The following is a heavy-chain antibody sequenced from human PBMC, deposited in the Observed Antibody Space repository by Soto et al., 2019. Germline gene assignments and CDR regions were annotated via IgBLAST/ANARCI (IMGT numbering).Heavy chain of an antibody. V-gene: IGHV3-7*01. CDR1: GFTFSSYW. Sequence: PGGSLRLSCAASGFTFSSYWMSWVRQAPGKGLEWVANIKQDGSEKYYVDSVKGRFTISRDNAKNSLYLQMNSLRAEDTAVYYCAREYEVVAATIWFDPWGQGTLVTVSS. CDR2: IKQDGSEK. CDR3: AREYEVVAATIWFDP. J-gene: IGHJ5*02. D-gene: IGHD2-15*01.